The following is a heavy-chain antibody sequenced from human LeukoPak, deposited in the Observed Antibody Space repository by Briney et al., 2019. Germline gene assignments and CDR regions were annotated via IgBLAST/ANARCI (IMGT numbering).Heavy chain of an antibody. CDR1: GFTFSDYA. V-gene: IGHV3-23*01. CDR2: ISSYGGST. D-gene: IGHD2-21*02. Sequence: GGSLRLSWAASGFTFSDYAMSWVRQAPEKGLDWVSTISSYGGSTYYADSGKGRFTISRDNSKNTLYLQMNSLRAEDTAVYFCAKDSPSVTATPHDYWGQGALVTVSS. J-gene: IGHJ4*02. CDR3: AKDSPSVTATPHDY.